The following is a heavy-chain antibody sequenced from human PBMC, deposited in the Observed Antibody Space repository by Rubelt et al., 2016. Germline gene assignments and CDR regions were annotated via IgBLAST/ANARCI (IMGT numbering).Heavy chain of an antibody. Sequence: QVQLQESGPGLVKPSETLSLTCTVSGGSISSYYWSWIRQPPGKGLEWIGYIYYSGSTNYNPSLKSRVTILVDTAKNQFSLKLSSVTAADTAVYYCARDDVTMIGSFQHWGQGTLVTVSS. J-gene: IGHJ1*01. CDR3: ARDDVTMIGSFQH. D-gene: IGHD3-22*01. V-gene: IGHV4-59*01. CDR2: IYYSGST. CDR1: GGSISSYY.